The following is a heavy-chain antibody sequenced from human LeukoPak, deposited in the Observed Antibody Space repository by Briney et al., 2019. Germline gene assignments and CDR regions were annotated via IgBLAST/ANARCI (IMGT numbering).Heavy chain of an antibody. CDR2: IKQDGSEK. D-gene: IGHD3-9*01. Sequence: GGSLRLSCAASGFTFSSYWMSWVRQAPGKGLEWVANIKQDGSEKYYADSVKGRFIISRDNAKNSLYLQMNSLTAEDTAVYYCASQPAIYIYGMDVWGQGTTVTVSS. J-gene: IGHJ6*02. CDR3: ASQPAIYIYGMDV. V-gene: IGHV3-7*02. CDR1: GFTFSSYW.